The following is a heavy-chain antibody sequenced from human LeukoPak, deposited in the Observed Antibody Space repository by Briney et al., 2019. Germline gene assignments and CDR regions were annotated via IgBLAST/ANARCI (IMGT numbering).Heavy chain of an antibody. V-gene: IGHV1-2*06. J-gene: IGHJ4*02. CDR3: ARDVAAAGHFDY. CDR1: VYTFTGYY. D-gene: IGHD6-13*01. Sequence: ASVNVSCMASVYTFTGYYMHCVRQAPGQGLEWMGRINPNRGGTDYAQKFQGGVTMTRETSISTPYVELSRLRSDDTAVYYCARDVAAAGHFDYWGQGTLVPVSS. CDR2: INPNRGGT.